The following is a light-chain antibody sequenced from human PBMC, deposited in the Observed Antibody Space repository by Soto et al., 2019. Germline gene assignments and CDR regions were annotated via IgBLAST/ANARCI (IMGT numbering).Light chain of an antibody. CDR2: GAF. V-gene: IGKV3-20*01. CDR3: QQYGDSPAT. CDR1: QSVSSSY. Sequence: EIVLTQAPVTLSFSPFVIPTLSFRSSQSVSSSYLAWYQQKPGQAPRLLIYGAFNRATGIPDRFSGSGSGTDFTLTFSRLEPEDFAVYYCQQYGDSPATFGPGTKVDI. J-gene: IGKJ3*01.